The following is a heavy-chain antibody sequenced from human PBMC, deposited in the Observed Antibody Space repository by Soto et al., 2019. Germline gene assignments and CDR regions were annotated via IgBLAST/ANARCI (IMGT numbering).Heavy chain of an antibody. J-gene: IGHJ6*03. Sequence: ASVKVSCKASGYTFTGYYMHWVRQALGQGLEWMGWINPNSGGTNYAQKFQGWVTMTRDTSISTAYMELSRLRSDDTAVYYCARGDRLVPTAALYYYFQDVWGKGTTVTVSS. CDR1: GYTFTGYY. CDR3: ARGDRLVPTAALYYYFQDV. D-gene: IGHD3-9*01. CDR2: INPNSGGT. V-gene: IGHV1-2*04.